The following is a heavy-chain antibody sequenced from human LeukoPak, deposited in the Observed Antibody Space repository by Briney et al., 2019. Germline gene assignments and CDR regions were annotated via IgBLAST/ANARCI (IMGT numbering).Heavy chain of an antibody. CDR1: GGSISSGGYY. Sequence: PSQTLSLTCTVSGGSISSGGYYWIWTRQHPGKGLEWIGYIYYSGSTYYNPSLKSRVTISVDTSKNQFSLKLSSVTAADTAVYYCARERHYAPVDYWGQGTLVTVSS. D-gene: IGHD2-2*01. CDR3: ARERHYAPVDY. CDR2: IYYSGST. J-gene: IGHJ4*02. V-gene: IGHV4-31*03.